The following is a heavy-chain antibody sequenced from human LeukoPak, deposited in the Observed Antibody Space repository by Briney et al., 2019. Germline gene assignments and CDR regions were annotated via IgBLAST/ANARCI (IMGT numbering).Heavy chain of an antibody. V-gene: IGHV1-18*01. Sequence: GASVKVSCTTSGYSFNTFCLTWVRQAPGQGLEWLGWISPYNGKTNYAPKVQGRVTLTTDTSARTAYMELRSLRSDDTAVYYCARDVGVSGLLLDFDYWGQGTLVTVSS. D-gene: IGHD2-21*01. J-gene: IGHJ4*02. CDR2: ISPYNGKT. CDR3: ARDVGVSGLLLDFDY. CDR1: GYSFNTFC.